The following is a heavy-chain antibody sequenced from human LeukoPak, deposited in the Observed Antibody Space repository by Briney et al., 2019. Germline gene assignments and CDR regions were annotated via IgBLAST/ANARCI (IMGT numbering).Heavy chain of an antibody. J-gene: IGHJ4*02. CDR1: GFTFSSYA. Sequence: GRSLRLSCAASGFTFSSYAMHWVRQAPGKGLEWVAVISYDGNNKYYADSVKGRFTISRDNSKNTLYLQMSSLRVEDTAVYYCASSRSGWIYFDYWGQGTLVTVSS. D-gene: IGHD6-19*01. V-gene: IGHV3-30*15. CDR2: ISYDGNNK. CDR3: ASSRSGWIYFDY.